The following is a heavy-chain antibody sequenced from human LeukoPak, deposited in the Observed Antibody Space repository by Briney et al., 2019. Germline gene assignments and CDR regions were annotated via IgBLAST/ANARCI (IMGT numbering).Heavy chain of an antibody. Sequence: SVKVSCKASGGTFSSYAISWVRQAPGQGLEWMGRIIPILGIANYAQKFQGRVTITADKSTSTAYMELSSLRSEDTAVYYCAREGHSGSLDYWGQGTLVTVSS. D-gene: IGHD1-26*01. CDR1: GGTFSSYA. V-gene: IGHV1-69*04. CDR2: IIPILGIA. J-gene: IGHJ4*02. CDR3: AREGHSGSLDY.